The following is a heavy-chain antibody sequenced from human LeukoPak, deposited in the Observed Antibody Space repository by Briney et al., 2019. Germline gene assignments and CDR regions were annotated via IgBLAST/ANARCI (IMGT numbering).Heavy chain of an antibody. CDR3: AKDLARDTIFGVVISAMADSYGMDV. J-gene: IGHJ6*02. CDR2: INGGGVNT. V-gene: IGHV3-23*01. Sequence: GGSLRLSCAASGFTFSSYAMSWVRQAPGKGLEWVSTINGGGVNTHYADSVKGRFTISRDNSKNTLYLQMNSLRAEDTAVYYCAKDLARDTIFGVVISAMADSYGMDVWGQGTTVTVSS. D-gene: IGHD3-3*01. CDR1: GFTFSSYA.